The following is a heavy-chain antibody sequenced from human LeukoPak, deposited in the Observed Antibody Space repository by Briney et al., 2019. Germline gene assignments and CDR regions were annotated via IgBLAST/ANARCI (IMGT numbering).Heavy chain of an antibody. CDR2: ISSSSSYI. V-gene: IGHV3-21*01. Sequence: GGSLRLSCAPSGFTFISYRMNWARQAPGKGLEWVSSISSSSSYIYYADSVKGRFTISRDNAKNSLYLQMNSLRAEDTAVYYCARDANTDYWGQGTLVTVSS. CDR1: GFTFISYR. J-gene: IGHJ4*02. CDR3: ARDANTDY.